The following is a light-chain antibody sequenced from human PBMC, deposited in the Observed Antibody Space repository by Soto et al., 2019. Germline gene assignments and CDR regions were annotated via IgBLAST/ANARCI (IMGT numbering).Light chain of an antibody. Sequence: EIVLTQSPGTLSLALGERATLSCRASQSVSSNYLAWYQQKRGQAPRLLIYGASSRATGIPTRFSGSGSGTDFTLTISRLEPEDFAVYYCQQYDTSPRTFGQGTKVEI. CDR3: QQYDTSPRT. J-gene: IGKJ1*01. V-gene: IGKV3-20*01. CDR1: QSVSSNY. CDR2: GAS.